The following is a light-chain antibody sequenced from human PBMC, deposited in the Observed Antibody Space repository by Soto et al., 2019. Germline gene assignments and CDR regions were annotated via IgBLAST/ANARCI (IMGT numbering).Light chain of an antibody. J-gene: IGKJ2*01. CDR1: QSVDIN. CDR2: EAS. CDR3: QQYSKWPPRYT. V-gene: IGKV3-15*01. Sequence: EIVMTQSPVTLSASPGERVTLSCRASQSVDINLAWYQQKPGQAPRLLIYEASTRASDVPPRFSGSGSGTDFTLTISSLQSEDFAMYFCQQYSKWPPRYTVGQGTKVDIK.